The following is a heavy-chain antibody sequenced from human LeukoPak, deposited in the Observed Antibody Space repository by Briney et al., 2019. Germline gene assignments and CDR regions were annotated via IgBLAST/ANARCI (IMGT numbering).Heavy chain of an antibody. CDR3: AELGITMIGGV. CDR2: ISSSGSTI. D-gene: IGHD3-10*02. J-gene: IGHJ6*04. CDR1: GFTFSSYS. Sequence: GGSLRLSCAPSGFTFSSYSMNWVRQAPGKGLEWVSYISSSGSTIYYADSVKGRSTISRDNAKNSRYVQMNSLRAEDTAVYYCAELGITMIGGVWGKGTTVTISS. V-gene: IGHV3-48*04.